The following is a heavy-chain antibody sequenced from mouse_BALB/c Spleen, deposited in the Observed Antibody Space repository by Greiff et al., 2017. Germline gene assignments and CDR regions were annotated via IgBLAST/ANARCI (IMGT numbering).Heavy chain of an antibody. Sequence: QVQLQQSAAELARPGASVKMSCKASGYTFTSYTMHWVKQRPGQGLEWIGYINPSSGYTEYNQKFKDKTTLTADKSSSTAYMQLSSLTSEDSAVYYCARRDGNYLFYWYFDVWGAGTTVTVSS. V-gene: IGHV1-4*02. CDR3: ARRDGNYLFYWYFDV. J-gene: IGHJ1*01. CDR1: GYTFTSYT. D-gene: IGHD2-1*01. CDR2: INPSSGYT.